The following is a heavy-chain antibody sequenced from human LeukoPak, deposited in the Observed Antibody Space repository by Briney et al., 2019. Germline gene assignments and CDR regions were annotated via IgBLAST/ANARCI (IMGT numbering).Heavy chain of an antibody. V-gene: IGHV1-8*02. CDR2: INPNSGNT. J-gene: IGHJ4*02. Sequence: ASVKVSCKACGYTFTCYYMHWVRQAPGQGLEWMGGINPNSGNTGYAQKFQGRVTMTRNTSISTAYMELSSLRSEDTAVYYCARGSYYDSSGSQFDYWGRGTLVTVSS. D-gene: IGHD3-22*01. CDR1: GYTFTCYY. CDR3: ARGSYYDSSGSQFDY.